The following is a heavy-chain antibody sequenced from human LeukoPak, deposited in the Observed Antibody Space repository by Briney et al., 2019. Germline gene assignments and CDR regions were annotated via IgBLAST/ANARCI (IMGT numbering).Heavy chain of an antibody. J-gene: IGHJ2*01. CDR1: GGTFSNYA. D-gene: IGHD3-10*01. V-gene: IGHV1-69*04. CDR2: IIPILDIT. CDR3: ARDRELLWFGELLGWYFDL. Sequence: GASVKVSCKASGGTFSNYALSWVRQAPGQGLEWMGRIIPILDITNYSQKFQGRVTNTADKSTSTAYMELSSLTSEDTAVYYCARDRELLWFGELLGWYFDLWGRGTLVTVSS.